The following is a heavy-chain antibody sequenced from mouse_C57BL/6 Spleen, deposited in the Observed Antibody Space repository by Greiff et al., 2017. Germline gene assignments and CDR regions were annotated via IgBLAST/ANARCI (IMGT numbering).Heavy chain of an antibody. CDR1: GFTFSDYG. CDR2: ISSGSSTI. J-gene: IGHJ2*01. CDR3: AREFDYYGSRGCDY. V-gene: IGHV5-17*01. D-gene: IGHD1-1*01. Sequence: DVKLVESGGGLVKPGGSLKLSCAASGFTFSDYGMHWVRQAPEKGLEWVAYISSGSSTIYYADTVKGRFTISRDNAKNTLFLQMTSLRSEDTAMYYCAREFDYYGSRGCDYWGQGTTLTVSS.